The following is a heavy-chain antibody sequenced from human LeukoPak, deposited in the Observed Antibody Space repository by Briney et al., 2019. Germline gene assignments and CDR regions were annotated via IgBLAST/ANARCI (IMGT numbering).Heavy chain of an antibody. Sequence: ASVKVSCKASGYTVTSYGISWVRQAPGQGLEWMVWLNPNNGGTNYAQKFQGRVTMTRDTSTNTAYMELRRLRSDDTAVYYCARGNDNWNYVVIDYWGQGTLVTVSS. V-gene: IGHV1-2*02. D-gene: IGHD1-7*01. CDR2: LNPNNGGT. J-gene: IGHJ4*02. CDR3: ARGNDNWNYVVIDY. CDR1: GYTVTSYG.